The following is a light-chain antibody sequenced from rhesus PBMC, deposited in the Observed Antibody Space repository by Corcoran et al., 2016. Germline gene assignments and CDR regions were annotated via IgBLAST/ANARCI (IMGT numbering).Light chain of an antibody. CDR2: GAS. CDR1: QGISDY. CDR3: LQGYPTPYS. V-gene: IGKV1-36*02. Sequence: DIQMTQSPSSLSASVGDRVTITCRASQGISDYLSWYQQKPGKPPKRLVYGASRLESGVPSRFSGSGSGTEFTLTISSLQSEEFAAYYCLQGYPTPYSFGQGTKVEIK. J-gene: IGKJ2*01.